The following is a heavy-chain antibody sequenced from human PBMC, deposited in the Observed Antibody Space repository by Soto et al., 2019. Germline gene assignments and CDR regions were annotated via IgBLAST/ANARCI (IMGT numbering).Heavy chain of an antibody. J-gene: IGHJ5*02. D-gene: IGHD5-12*01. V-gene: IGHV6-1*01. CDR2: TYFRSKWYN. CDR3: AKGDNLGPKTGYAFDP. Sequence: SQTLSLTCAVSGDSVSSNTASWNWIRQSPSRGLEWLGRTYFRSKWYNDYAVSVKSRIIINPDTSNNQFSLQLNSVTPEDTAVYFCAKGDNLGPKTGYAFDPWGQGIMVTVSS. CDR1: GDSVSSNTAS.